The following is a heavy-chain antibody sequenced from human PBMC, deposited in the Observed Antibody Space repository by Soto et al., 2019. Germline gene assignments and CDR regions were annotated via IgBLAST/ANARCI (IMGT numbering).Heavy chain of an antibody. D-gene: IGHD2-2*02. J-gene: IGHJ6*02. CDR3: AARACSSTSCYIEESGGMDV. Sequence: GESLKISCKGSGYSFAGYWITWVRQMPGKGLEWMGRIDPSDSYTNYSPSFQGHVTISADKSISTAYLQWSSLKASDTAMYYCAARACSSTSCYIEESGGMDVWGQGTTVTVSS. V-gene: IGHV5-10-1*01. CDR2: IDPSDSYT. CDR1: GYSFAGYW.